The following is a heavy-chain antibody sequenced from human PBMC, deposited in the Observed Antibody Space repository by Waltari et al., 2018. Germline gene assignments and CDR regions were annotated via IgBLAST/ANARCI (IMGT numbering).Heavy chain of an antibody. Sequence: QVHLVQSGAEVKTPGASVTVSCKASGYNFIDYFIHWVRQAPGQGLEWMGGVEPHNGATTYAQTFQGRVIMTRDTSIQTAYLELNSLTSDDTAVYYCTREEAVRDDFQHWGLGTLVTVSS. CDR3: TREEAVRDDFQH. D-gene: IGHD1-1*01. V-gene: IGHV1-2*02. J-gene: IGHJ1*01. CDR1: GYNFIDYF. CDR2: VEPHNGAT.